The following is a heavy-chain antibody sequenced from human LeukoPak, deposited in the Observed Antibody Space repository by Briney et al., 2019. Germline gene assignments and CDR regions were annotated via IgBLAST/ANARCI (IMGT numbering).Heavy chain of an antibody. J-gene: IGHJ4*02. V-gene: IGHV4-39*01. Sequence: SSETLSLTCSVSGDSISGISYYWGSIRQPPGKGLEWIGKIYYSGSSHNNPSLESRVVISLDTSRNQFSLKLTSVTATDTAVYYCARQGAVGATGFDFWGQGILVTVSS. D-gene: IGHD1-26*01. CDR2: IYYSGSS. CDR3: ARQGAVGATGFDF. CDR1: GDSISGISYY.